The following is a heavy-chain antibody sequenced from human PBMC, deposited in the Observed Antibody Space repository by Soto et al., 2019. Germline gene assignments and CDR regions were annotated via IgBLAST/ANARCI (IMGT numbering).Heavy chain of an antibody. Sequence: SETLSLTCSVSGGSISGSYWSWLRQSPGKGLEWLGYVYYTGSTNYSPSLRSRVSISVDTSKNEFSLRLSSVTAADTAVYFCARSVAVPGAHIDYWGQGTQVSVSS. V-gene: IGHV4-59*01. CDR2: VYYTGST. D-gene: IGHD6-19*01. CDR1: GGSISGSY. J-gene: IGHJ4*02. CDR3: ARSVAVPGAHIDY.